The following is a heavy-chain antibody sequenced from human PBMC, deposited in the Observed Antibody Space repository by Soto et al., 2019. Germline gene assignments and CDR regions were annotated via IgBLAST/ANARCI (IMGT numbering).Heavy chain of an antibody. J-gene: IGHJ4*02. Sequence: PGGSLRLSCEASGFTFSTSAMSWVRQAPGKGLEWVSTITGTGETTYYADSVRGRFTISRDNSKDTLFLQMNSLRAEDTALYYCAKHSRETTTCCGEDWGQGTRVTVSS. D-gene: IGHD2-2*01. CDR2: ITGTGETT. CDR3: AKHSRETTTCCGED. CDR1: GFTFSTSA. V-gene: IGHV3-23*01.